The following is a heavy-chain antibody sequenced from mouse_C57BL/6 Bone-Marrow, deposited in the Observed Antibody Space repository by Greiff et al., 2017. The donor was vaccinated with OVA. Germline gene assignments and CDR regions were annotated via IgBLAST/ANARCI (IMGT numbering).Heavy chain of an antibody. V-gene: IGHV1-52*01. Sequence: VQLQQPGAELVRPGSSVKLSCKASGYTFTSYWMHWVKQRPIQGLEWIGNIDPSDSETHYNQQFKDKATLTVDKSSSTAYMQLSSLTSEDSAVYYCARGSYYGSSYGFAYWGQGTLVTVSA. J-gene: IGHJ3*01. CDR2: IDPSDSET. CDR3: ARGSYYGSSYGFAY. CDR1: GYTFTSYW. D-gene: IGHD1-1*01.